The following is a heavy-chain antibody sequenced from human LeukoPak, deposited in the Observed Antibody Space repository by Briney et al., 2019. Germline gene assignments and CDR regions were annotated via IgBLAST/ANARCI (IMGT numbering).Heavy chain of an antibody. CDR1: GFTFSSYA. CDR2: ISYDGSTK. J-gene: IGHJ6*03. D-gene: IGHD2-2*01. CDR3: ARDGVSCSSTSCYYYYYYMDV. Sequence: GRSLRLSCAASGFTFSSYAMHWVRQAPGKGLEWVTSISYDGSTKYYADSVKGRFTISRDNSKNTLYLQMDSLRAEDTAVYYCARDGVSCSSTSCYYYYYYMDVWGKGTTVTVSS. V-gene: IGHV3-30*04.